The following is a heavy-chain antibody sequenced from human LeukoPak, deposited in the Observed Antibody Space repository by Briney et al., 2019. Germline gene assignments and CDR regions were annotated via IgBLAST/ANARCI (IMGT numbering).Heavy chain of an antibody. D-gene: IGHD4-17*01. CDR2: INTDGSST. Sequence: PGGSLRLSCAASGFTFSSYAMSWVRQAPGKGLVWVSRINTDGSSTSYADSVKGRFTISRDNAKNTLYLQMNSLRAEDTAVYYCARTYGDYVVPFDYWGQGTLVTVSS. V-gene: IGHV3-74*01. CDR3: ARTYGDYVVPFDY. J-gene: IGHJ4*02. CDR1: GFTFSSYA.